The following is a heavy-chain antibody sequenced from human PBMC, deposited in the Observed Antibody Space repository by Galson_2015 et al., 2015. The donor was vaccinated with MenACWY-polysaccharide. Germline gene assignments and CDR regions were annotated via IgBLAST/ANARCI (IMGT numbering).Heavy chain of an antibody. D-gene: IGHD4-17*01. CDR1: GFTFSSYW. V-gene: IGHV3-7*01. CDR2: IKQDGSEK. J-gene: IGHJ6*02. CDR3: ARDLGFSAVTSGYGMEC. Sequence: SLRLSCAASGFTFSSYWMSWVRQAPGKGLEWGANIKQDGSEKYYVDSVKGRFTISRDNAKNSLYLQMNSLRAEDTAVYYCARDLGFSAVTSGYGMECWGQGTTVTVSS.